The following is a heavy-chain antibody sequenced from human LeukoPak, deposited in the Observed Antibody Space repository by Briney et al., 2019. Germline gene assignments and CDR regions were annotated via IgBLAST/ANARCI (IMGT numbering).Heavy chain of an antibody. CDR1: GGSISSGSYY. CDR3: ARDRRQLFDC. V-gene: IGHV4-61*02. J-gene: IGHJ4*02. CDR2: IYTSGST. Sequence: TSQTLSLTCTVSGGSISSGSYYWSWIRQPAGKGLEWIGRIYTSGSTNYNPSLKSRVTISVDTSKNQFSLKLSSVTAADTAVYYCARDRRQLFDCWGQGTLVTVSS. D-gene: IGHD6-13*01.